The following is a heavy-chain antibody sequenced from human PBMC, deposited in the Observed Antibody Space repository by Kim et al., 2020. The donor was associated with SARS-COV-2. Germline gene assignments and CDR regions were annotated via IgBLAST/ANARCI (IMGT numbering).Heavy chain of an antibody. J-gene: IGHJ4*02. CDR3: AKVKSDILTGLDY. V-gene: IGHV3-23*01. Sequence: SVTGPFTISRDKSKNALYLQMTSLRAEDTAVYYCAKVKSDILTGLDYWGQGTLVTVSS. D-gene: IGHD3-9*01.